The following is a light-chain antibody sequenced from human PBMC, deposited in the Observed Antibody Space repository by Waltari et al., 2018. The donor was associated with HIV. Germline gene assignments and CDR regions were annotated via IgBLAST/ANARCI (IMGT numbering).Light chain of an antibody. J-gene: IGLJ3*02. Sequence: QTVVTQEPSFSVSPGGTVTLTCVLSSGSVSTNYHPSWYQQTPGQAPRTLIYSTNTRSSGVPDRFSGSILGNKAALTITGAQADDESDYYCVLFMGNGIWVFGGGTKLTVL. CDR1: SGSVSTNYH. CDR2: STN. CDR3: VLFMGNGIWV. V-gene: IGLV8-61*01.